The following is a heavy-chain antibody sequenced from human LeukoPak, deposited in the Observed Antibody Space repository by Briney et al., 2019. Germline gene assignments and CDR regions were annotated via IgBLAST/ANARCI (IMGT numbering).Heavy chain of an antibody. CDR2: ISSSSSYI. Sequence: GGFLRLSCAASGFTFINAWMAWVRQAPGKGLEWVSSISSSSSYIYYADSVKGRFTISRDNAKNSLYLQMNSLRAEDTAVYYCARGDGYIPRGYWGQGTLATVSS. CDR3: ARGDGYIPRGY. V-gene: IGHV3-21*01. D-gene: IGHD5-24*01. J-gene: IGHJ4*02. CDR1: GFTFINAW.